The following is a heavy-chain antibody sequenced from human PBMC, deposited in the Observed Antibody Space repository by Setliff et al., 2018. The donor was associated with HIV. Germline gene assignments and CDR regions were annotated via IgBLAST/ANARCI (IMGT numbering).Heavy chain of an antibody. CDR1: GYSISSGYY. V-gene: IGHV4-38-2*02. Sequence: SETLSLTCTVSGYSISSGYYWGWIRLPPGKGLEWIGDIYHSGFTIYNPSLKSRVTLSLDTSKNQFSLKLSSATAADTAVYYCARRLQFLEFLHGVGGLDVWGQGTTVTVSS. CDR3: ARRLQFLEFLHGVGGLDV. D-gene: IGHD3-3*01. CDR2: IYHSGFT. J-gene: IGHJ6*02.